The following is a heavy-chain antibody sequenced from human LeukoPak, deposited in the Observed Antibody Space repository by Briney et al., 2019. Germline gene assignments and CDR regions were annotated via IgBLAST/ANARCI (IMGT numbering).Heavy chain of an antibody. Sequence: ASVKVSCKASGYTFTSYYMHWVRQAPGQGLEWMGIINPSGGSTSYAQKFQGRVTMTRDTSTSTVYMELSSLRSEDTAVYYCARTVTGLLPRDAFDIWGQGTMVTVSS. CDR1: GYTFTSYY. CDR3: ARTVTGLLPRDAFDI. V-gene: IGHV1-46*01. CDR2: INPSGGST. D-gene: IGHD3-22*01. J-gene: IGHJ3*02.